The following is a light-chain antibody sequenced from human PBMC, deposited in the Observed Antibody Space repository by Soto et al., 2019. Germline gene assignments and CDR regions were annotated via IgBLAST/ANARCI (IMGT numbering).Light chain of an antibody. V-gene: IGKV4-1*01. CDR2: WAS. J-gene: IGKJ2*01. CDR1: QSVLYSSNNKNY. Sequence: DIVMTQSPDSLAVSLGERATINCKSSQSVLYSSNNKNYLAWYQQKPGQPPKLLIYWASTREYGVPDRFSGSGYGTDFTLTIIRLQAEDVAVYYCQQYYSTPYTFGQGTKLEIK. CDR3: QQYYSTPYT.